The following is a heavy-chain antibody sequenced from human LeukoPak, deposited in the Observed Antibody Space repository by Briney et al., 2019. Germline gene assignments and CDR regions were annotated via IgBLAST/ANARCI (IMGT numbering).Heavy chain of an antibody. V-gene: IGHV1-8*01. J-gene: IGHJ4*02. CDR1: GYTFTSYD. CDR2: MNPNSGNT. Sequence: ASVKVSCKASGYTFTSYDINWVRQATGQGIEWMGWMNPNSGNTGYAQKFQGRVTMTRNTSISTAYMELSSLRSEDTAVYYCARRYRRDGYNLLGYWGQGTLVTVSS. CDR3: ARRYRRDGYNLLGY. D-gene: IGHD5-24*01.